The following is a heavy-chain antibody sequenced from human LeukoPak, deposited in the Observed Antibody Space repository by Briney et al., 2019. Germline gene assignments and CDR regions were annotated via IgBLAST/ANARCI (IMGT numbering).Heavy chain of an antibody. CDR2: IYYSGST. CDR1: GGSISSSSYY. V-gene: IGHV4-39*07. CDR3: AREGMVRGVIGY. Sequence: SETLSLTCTVSGGSISSSSYYWGWIRQPPGKGLEWIGSIYYSGSTYYNPSLKSRVTISVDTSKNQFSLKLSSVTAADTAVYYCAREGMVRGVIGYWGQGTLVTVSS. D-gene: IGHD3-10*01. J-gene: IGHJ4*02.